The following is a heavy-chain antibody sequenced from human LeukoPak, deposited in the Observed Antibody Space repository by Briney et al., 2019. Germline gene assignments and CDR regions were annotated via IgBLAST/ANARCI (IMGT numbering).Heavy chain of an antibody. J-gene: IGHJ6*02. CDR3: TRDRHGMAV. CDR2: IGAAGDT. Sequence: GGSLRLSCAASGFTLSDYDMHWVRRGTGKGLEWVSAIGAAGDTYYQGSVKGRFTISRDEAKNFLYLQMNSLRVEDSAVYYCTRDRHGMAVWGQGTTVTVSS. V-gene: IGHV3-13*01. CDR1: GFTLSDYD.